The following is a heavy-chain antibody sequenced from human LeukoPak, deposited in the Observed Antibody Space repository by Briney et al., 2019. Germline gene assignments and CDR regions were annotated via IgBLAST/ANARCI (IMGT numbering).Heavy chain of an antibody. CDR3: VKDFGRIRGTPDS. D-gene: IGHD1-26*01. Sequence: GGSLRLSCSASGFVFTIYTMYWVRQAPGKGPEYVSTISGSGNGFGIYYADSVKGRFTISRDDSKSILYLQMNGLRSEDTAVYYCVKDFGRIRGTPDSWGQGTLVTVSS. CDR1: GFVFTIYT. V-gene: IGHV3-64D*06. J-gene: IGHJ4*02. CDR2: ISGSGNGFGI.